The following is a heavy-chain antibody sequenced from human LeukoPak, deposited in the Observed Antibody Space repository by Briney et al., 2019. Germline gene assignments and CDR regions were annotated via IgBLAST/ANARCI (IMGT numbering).Heavy chain of an antibody. V-gene: IGHV3-21*01. Sequence: GGSLRLSCAASGFTFSSYTMNWVRQAPGKGLEWVSSISSISSYIFYADSLKGRFTISRDNAKNSLYLQMNSLRAEDTAVYYCAKGRVPYMDVWGKGTTVTVSS. J-gene: IGHJ6*03. CDR3: AKGRVPYMDV. D-gene: IGHD2-2*01. CDR2: ISSISSYI. CDR1: GFTFSSYT.